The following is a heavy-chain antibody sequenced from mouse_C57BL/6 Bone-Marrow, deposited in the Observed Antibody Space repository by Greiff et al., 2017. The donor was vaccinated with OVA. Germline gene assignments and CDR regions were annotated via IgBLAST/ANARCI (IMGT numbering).Heavy chain of an antibody. CDR1: GFTFSDYG. CDR2: ISSGSSTI. D-gene: IGHD2-5*01. CDR3: ARRETYYSIYWYFDV. Sequence: EVKLMESGGGLVKPGGSLKLSCAASGFTFSDYGMHWVRQAPEKGLEWVAYISSGSSTIYYADTVKGRFTISRDNAKNTLFLQMTSLRSEDTAMYYCARRETYYSIYWYFDVWGTGTTVTVSS. J-gene: IGHJ1*03. V-gene: IGHV5-17*01.